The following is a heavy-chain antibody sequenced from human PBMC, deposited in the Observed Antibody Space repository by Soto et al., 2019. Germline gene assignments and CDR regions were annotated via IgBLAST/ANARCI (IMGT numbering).Heavy chain of an antibody. CDR3: ARGPTDYYDNSANYFLDY. CDR2: ISTYNGNT. Sequence: QVPLVQSGAEVKKPGASVKVSCKASGYTFITYGVSWVRQAPGQGLDWLGWISTYNGNTRYAEWLQGRVTMTTDTTTNTAYMELRNLRSDDTAVYYCARGPTDYYDNSANYFLDYWGQGTLVTVSS. CDR1: GYTFITYG. D-gene: IGHD3-22*01. J-gene: IGHJ4*02. V-gene: IGHV1-18*01.